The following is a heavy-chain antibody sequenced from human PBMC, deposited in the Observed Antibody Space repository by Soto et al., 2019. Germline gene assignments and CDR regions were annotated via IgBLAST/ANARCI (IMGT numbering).Heavy chain of an antibody. J-gene: IGHJ5*02. D-gene: IGHD3-10*01. Sequence: QITLKESGPTLVKPTQTLTLTCTFSGFSLSTSGVGVGWIRQPPGKALEGLALIYWDDDKRYTPSLKSRLNIPKDTSKNQVVLTMTNMDPVDTATYYCAQSRTSSGLLGFGELSNWFDPWGQGTLVTVSS. V-gene: IGHV2-5*02. CDR1: GFSLSTSGVG. CDR2: IYWDDDK. CDR3: AQSRTSSGLLGFGELSNWFDP.